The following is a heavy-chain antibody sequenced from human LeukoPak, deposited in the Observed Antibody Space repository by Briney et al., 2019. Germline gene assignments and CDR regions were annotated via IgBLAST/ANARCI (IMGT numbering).Heavy chain of an antibody. CDR3: ARARAVVVPAAMRFGFDY. D-gene: IGHD2-2*01. CDR1: GFTFSSYW. J-gene: IGHJ4*02. V-gene: IGHV3-7*01. CDR2: IKQDGSEK. Sequence: GGSLRLSCAASGFTFSSYWMSWVRQAPGKGLEWVANIKQDGSEKYYVDSVKGRFTISRDNAKNSLYLQMNSLRAEDTAVYYCARARAVVVPAAMRFGFDYWGQGTLVTVSS.